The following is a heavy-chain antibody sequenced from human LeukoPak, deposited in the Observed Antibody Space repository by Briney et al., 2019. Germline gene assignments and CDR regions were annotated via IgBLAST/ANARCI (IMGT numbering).Heavy chain of an antibody. J-gene: IGHJ1*01. CDR1: GGSLIDHY. V-gene: IGHV4-34*01. CDR3: ARGNIAAAVKY. Sequence: TSETLSLTCAVYGGSLIDHYWNWIRQPPGKGLEWIGEINHSGTTEYNPSLKSRVTISVDTSKNQFSLNLNSVTAADTAVYYCARGNIAAAVKYWGQGTLVTVSS. D-gene: IGHD6-13*01. CDR2: INHSGTT.